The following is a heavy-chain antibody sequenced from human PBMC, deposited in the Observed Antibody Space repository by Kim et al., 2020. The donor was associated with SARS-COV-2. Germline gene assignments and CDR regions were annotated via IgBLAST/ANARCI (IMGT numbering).Heavy chain of an antibody. CDR1: GFTVSTNY. J-gene: IGHJ6*03. Sequence: GGSLRLSCAASGFTVSTNYVSWVRQAPWKGLEWVSVIWSSGDTHYADSVKGRFTISRDNSRNRVFLQMNSLRVEDSALYYCARDGVAPAGTYYSYFMDVWGTGTTVTVSS. V-gene: IGHV3-66*01. D-gene: IGHD2-2*01. CDR2: IWSSGDT. CDR3: ARDGVAPAGTYYSYFMDV.